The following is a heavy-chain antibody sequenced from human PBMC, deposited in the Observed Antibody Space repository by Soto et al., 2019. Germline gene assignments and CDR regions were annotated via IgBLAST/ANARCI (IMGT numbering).Heavy chain of an antibody. CDR3: AKALLAVAGPFDY. D-gene: IGHD6-19*01. Sequence: GGSLRLSCAASGFTFSSYGMHWVRQAPGKGLEWVAVISYDGSNKYYADSVKGRFTISRDNSKNTLYLQMNSLRAEDTAVYYCAKALLAVAGPFDYWGQGTLVTVSS. V-gene: IGHV3-30*18. J-gene: IGHJ4*02. CDR2: ISYDGSNK. CDR1: GFTFSSYG.